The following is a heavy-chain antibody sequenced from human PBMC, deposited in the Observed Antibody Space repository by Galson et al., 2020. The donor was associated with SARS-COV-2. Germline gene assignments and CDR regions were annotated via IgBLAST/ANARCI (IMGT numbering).Heavy chain of an antibody. Sequence: ASETLSLTCTVSGGYINNYYWTWIRQTPGKGLEWIGNIYYSGSTTYNMSLRSRLSISLDTSKNQFSLSLSSVTAADTAVYYCARDGGWRDYFQHWGQGILVTVSS. V-gene: IGHV4-59*01. CDR3: ARDGGWRDYFQH. J-gene: IGHJ1*01. CDR1: GGYINNYY. CDR2: IYYSGST. D-gene: IGHD6-19*01.